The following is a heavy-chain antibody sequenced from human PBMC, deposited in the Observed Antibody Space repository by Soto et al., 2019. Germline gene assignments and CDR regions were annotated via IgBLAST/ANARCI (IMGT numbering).Heavy chain of an antibody. Sequence: PGGSLRLSCEVSGFTFSSYSMNWVRQAPGEGLEWISYISSSGSTIYYADSVKGRFTISRDNAKNSLYLQMNSLRAEDTAIYYCARGRYGDYLIGYWGQGTQVTVSS. CDR2: ISSSGSTI. CDR3: ARGRYGDYLIGY. D-gene: IGHD3-22*01. V-gene: IGHV3-48*01. J-gene: IGHJ4*02. CDR1: GFTFSSYS.